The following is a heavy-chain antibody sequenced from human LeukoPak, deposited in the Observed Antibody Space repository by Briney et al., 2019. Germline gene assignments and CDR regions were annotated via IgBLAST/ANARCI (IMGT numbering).Heavy chain of an antibody. D-gene: IGHD3-22*01. CDR2: IYYSGST. V-gene: IGHV4-39*07. CDR3: ARSSSGYPWYFDY. Sequence: SETLSLTCTVSGGSISSSSYYWGWIRQPPGKGLEWIGSIYYSGSTYYNPSLKSRVTISVDTSKNQFSLKLSSVTAADTAVYYCARSSSGYPWYFDYWGQGTLVTVSS. CDR1: GGSISSSSYY. J-gene: IGHJ4*02.